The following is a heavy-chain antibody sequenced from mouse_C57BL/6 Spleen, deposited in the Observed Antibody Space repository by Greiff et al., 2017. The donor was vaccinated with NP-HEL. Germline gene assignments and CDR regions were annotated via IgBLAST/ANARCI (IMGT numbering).Heavy chain of an antibody. D-gene: IGHD1-1*01. CDR1: GFNIKDYY. V-gene: IGHV14-1*01. Sequence: VQLQQSGAELVRPGASVKLSCTASGFNIKDYYMHWVKQRPEQGLEWIGRIDPEDGDTEYAPKFQGKATMTADTSSNTAYLQLSSLTSEDTAVYYCTTRTTVVAHYYAMDYWGQGTSVTVSS. J-gene: IGHJ4*01. CDR3: TTRTTVVAHYYAMDY. CDR2: IDPEDGDT.